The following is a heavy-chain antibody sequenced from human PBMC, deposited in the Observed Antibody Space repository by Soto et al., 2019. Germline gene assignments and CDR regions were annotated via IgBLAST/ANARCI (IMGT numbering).Heavy chain of an antibody. J-gene: IGHJ5*02. CDR3: ARGRVAAAGRNWFDP. D-gene: IGHD6-13*01. Sequence: ASVKVSCKASGYTFTSYAMHWERQAPGQRLEWMGWINAGNGNTKYSQKFQGRVTITRDTSASTAYMELSSLRSEDTAVYYCARGRVAAAGRNWFDPWGQGTLVTVSS. V-gene: IGHV1-3*01. CDR1: GYTFTSYA. CDR2: INAGNGNT.